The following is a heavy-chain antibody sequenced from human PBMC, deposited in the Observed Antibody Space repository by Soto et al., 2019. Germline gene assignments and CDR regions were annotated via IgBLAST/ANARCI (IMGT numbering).Heavy chain of an antibody. CDR2: IYYSGGT. J-gene: IGHJ6*01. CDR1: GGSISSYY. Sequence: SETLSLPCNVSGGSISSYYWSWIRQPAGKGLEWIGRIYYSGGTNYNPSLKSRVTMSVDTSKNQFSLKLSSVTAADTAVYYCAGENSAAAAGTYRGHYYGMDVWGQGTSLTLSS. D-gene: IGHD6-13*01. V-gene: IGHV4-4*07. CDR3: AGENSAAAAGTYRGHYYGMDV.